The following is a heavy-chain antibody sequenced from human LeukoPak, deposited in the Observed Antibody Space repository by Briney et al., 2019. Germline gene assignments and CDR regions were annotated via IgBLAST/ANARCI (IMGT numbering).Heavy chain of an antibody. J-gene: IGHJ3*02. CDR2: INHSGST. Sequence: SETLSLTCAVYGGSFSDYFWSWIRQPPGKGLEWIGEINHSGSTNYNPSLKSRVTISVDTSKNQFSLKLSSVTAADTAVYYCARDLKELAHLGPVNAFDIWGQGTMVTVSS. CDR3: ARDLKELAHLGPVNAFDI. CDR1: GGSFSDYF. V-gene: IGHV4-34*01. D-gene: IGHD1-26*01.